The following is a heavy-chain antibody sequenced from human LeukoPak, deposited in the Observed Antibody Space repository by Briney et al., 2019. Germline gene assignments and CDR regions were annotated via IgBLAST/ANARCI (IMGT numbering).Heavy chain of an antibody. V-gene: IGHV3-30-3*01. D-gene: IGHD2-8*01. CDR2: ISYDGSNK. CDR1: GFTFSSYA. CDR3: ARDNGPGAFDI. J-gene: IGHJ3*02. Sequence: GRSLRLSCAASGFTFSSYAMHWVRQAPGKGLEWVAVISYDGSNKYYADSVKGRFTISRDNSKNTLYLQMNSLRAEDTAVYYCARDNGPGAFDIWGQGTMVTVSS.